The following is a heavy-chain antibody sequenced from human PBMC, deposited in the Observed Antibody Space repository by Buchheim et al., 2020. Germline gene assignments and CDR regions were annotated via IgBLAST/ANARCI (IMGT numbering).Heavy chain of an antibody. V-gene: IGHV4-30-4*01. CDR1: GAFSSGGFYY. D-gene: IGHD3-22*01. CDR3: ARGDSGYKPLDY. Sequence: QVQLQESGPGLVKASQTLSLSCSVSGAFSSGGFYYWHRIRQTPGKGLEWIGFIYFSGSTFYDPPLKSRVPMDVDTSTNQLSLKLSSVTAADTAVYYCARGDSGYKPLDYWGQGTL. J-gene: IGHJ4*02. CDR2: IYFSGST.